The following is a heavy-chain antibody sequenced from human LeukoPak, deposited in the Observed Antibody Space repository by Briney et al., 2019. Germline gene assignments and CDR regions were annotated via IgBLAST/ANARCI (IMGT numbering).Heavy chain of an antibody. D-gene: IGHD2-8*02. V-gene: IGHV3-23*01. CDR1: GFTVSSKY. CDR3: ATEEQHAGGGVGDYFDY. Sequence: PGGSVRLSCAASGFTVSSKYMSWVRQAPGKGLEWVSAISGSGGKTFYADSVKGRFTISRDNSKNTLYLQMNSLRAEDTAIYYCATEEQHAGGGVGDYFDYWGQGTLVTVSS. J-gene: IGHJ4*02. CDR2: ISGSGGKT.